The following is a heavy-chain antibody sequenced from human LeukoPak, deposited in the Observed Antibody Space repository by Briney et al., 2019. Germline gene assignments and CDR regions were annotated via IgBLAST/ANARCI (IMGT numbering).Heavy chain of an antibody. D-gene: IGHD6-6*01. CDR1: GGSISSYY. CDR2: IYYSGST. J-gene: IGHJ4*02. Sequence: NSSETLSLTCTVSGGSISSYYWSWIRQPPGKGLEWIGYIYYSGSTNYNPSLKSRVTISVDTSKNQFSLKLSSVTAADTAVYYCARVGSSSFRLDYWGQGTLVTVSS. V-gene: IGHV4-59*01. CDR3: ARVGSSSFRLDY.